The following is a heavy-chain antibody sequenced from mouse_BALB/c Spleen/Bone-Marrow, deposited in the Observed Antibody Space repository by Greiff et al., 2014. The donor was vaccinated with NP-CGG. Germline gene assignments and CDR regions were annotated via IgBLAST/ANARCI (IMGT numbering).Heavy chain of an antibody. CDR1: GDSITRGY. Sequence: EVQLQQSGPSLVKPSQTLSLTCSVTGDSITRGYWNWIRKFPGNKLEYMGYITYSANTYYNPSLKSRLSITRDTSKSQYYLQLNSVTTEDTATYYCATGYYFDYWGQGTTLTVSS. CDR3: ATGYYFDY. D-gene: IGHD4-1*01. CDR2: ITYSANT. V-gene: IGHV3-8*02. J-gene: IGHJ2*01.